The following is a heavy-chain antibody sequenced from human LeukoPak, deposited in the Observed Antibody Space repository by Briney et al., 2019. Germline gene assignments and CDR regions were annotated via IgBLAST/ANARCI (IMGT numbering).Heavy chain of an antibody. CDR1: GNSVSGSPAV. D-gene: IGHD3-10*01. Sequence: SQTLSLTCAISGNSVSGSPAVWNWIRQSPSRGLEWLGRAYYRSKWYIDYAVSVKGRITITPDTSKNQFSLQLNSVTPEDAAVYYCARGAVRGGTNFDYWGQGTLITVSS. V-gene: IGHV6-1*01. J-gene: IGHJ4*02. CDR2: AYYRSKWYI. CDR3: ARGAVRGGTNFDY.